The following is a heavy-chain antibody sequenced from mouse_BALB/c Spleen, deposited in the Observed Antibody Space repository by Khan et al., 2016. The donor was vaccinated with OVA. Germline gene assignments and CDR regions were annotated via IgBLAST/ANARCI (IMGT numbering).Heavy chain of an antibody. CDR1: GYTFTNYW. J-gene: IGHJ2*01. Sequence: QVQLQQSGAELVRPGTSVKMSCKAAGYTFTNYWIGWVKQRPGPGLEWIGDIYPGGGYTNYNEKFKGKATLTADTSTITADRQLSSLPSVDSVIDYCARRVAARATWDYFDDWGQGTTRTVSS. V-gene: IGHV1-63*02. CDR3: ARRVAARATWDYFDD. CDR2: IYPGGGYT. D-gene: IGHD3-1*01.